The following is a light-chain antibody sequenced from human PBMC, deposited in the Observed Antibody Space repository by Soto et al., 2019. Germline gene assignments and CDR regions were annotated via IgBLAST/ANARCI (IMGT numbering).Light chain of an antibody. V-gene: IGKV3-11*01. CDR3: QQRSNWRIT. CDR2: DAS. CDR1: QSVSSY. Sequence: EFVLTQSPATLSLSPGERATLSCRASQSVSSYLAWYQQKPGQAPRLLIYDASNRATGIPARFSGSGSGTEFTLTISSLQSEDFAVYYCQQRSNWRITFGQGTRLEIK. J-gene: IGKJ5*01.